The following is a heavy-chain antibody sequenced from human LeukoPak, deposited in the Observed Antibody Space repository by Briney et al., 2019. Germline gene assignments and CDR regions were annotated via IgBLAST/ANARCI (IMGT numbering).Heavy chain of an antibody. J-gene: IGHJ5*02. CDR2: IYYSGST. CDR3: ARGLGYCSGGSCYVSWFDP. D-gene: IGHD2-15*01. CDR1: GGSISSGGYY. V-gene: IGHV4-31*03. Sequence: SETLSLTCTVSGGSISSGGYYWSWIRQHPGKGLEWIGYIYYSGSTYYNPSLKSRVTMSVDTSKNQFSLKLSSVTAADTAVYYCARGLGYCSGGSCYVSWFDPWGQGTLVTVSS.